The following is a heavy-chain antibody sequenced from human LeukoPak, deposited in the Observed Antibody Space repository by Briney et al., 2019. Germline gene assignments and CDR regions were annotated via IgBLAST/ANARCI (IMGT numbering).Heavy chain of an antibody. V-gene: IGHV3-23*01. J-gene: IGHJ4*02. D-gene: IGHD6-19*01. CDR3: ANRPSTAVAATRFDH. CDR1: GFTFSSYA. Sequence: PGGSLRLSCAASGFTFSSYAMSWVRQAPGKGLEWVSTISGGGSNTYYAASVKGRFTISRDNSKNTLYLQMNSLRAEDTAVYFCANRPSTAVAATRFDHWGQRTLVTVSS. CDR2: ISGGGSNT.